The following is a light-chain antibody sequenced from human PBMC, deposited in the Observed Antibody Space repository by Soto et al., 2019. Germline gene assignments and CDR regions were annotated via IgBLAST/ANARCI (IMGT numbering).Light chain of an antibody. CDR3: QQYDNLPPYT. CDR2: LAS. J-gene: IGKJ3*01. Sequence: DIQMTQSPSSLSASVGDRVTITCQASQDIANDLYWYQHKPGKAPKLLIYLASNLETGVPSRFGGSGSGTHFTFTISSLQPEDAATYYCQQYDNLPPYTFGPGTKVHVK. CDR1: QDIAND. V-gene: IGKV1-33*01.